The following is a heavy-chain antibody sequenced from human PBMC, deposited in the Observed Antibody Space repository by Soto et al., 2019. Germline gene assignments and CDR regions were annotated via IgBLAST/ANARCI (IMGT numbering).Heavy chain of an antibody. D-gene: IGHD3-22*01. V-gene: IGHV1-18*01. CDR3: SRDTISMIVVTSPYYYNGLDV. CDR1: GYTFTTFG. Sequence: ASVKVSCKASGYTFTTFGLSWVRQAPGQGLEWMGRISAYNGNTNYAQKFQDRATVTTDTSTNTAYIELGSLRSDYTAVYYCSRDTISMIVVTSPYYYNGLDVWGQGTTVTVSS. CDR2: ISAYNGNT. J-gene: IGHJ6*02.